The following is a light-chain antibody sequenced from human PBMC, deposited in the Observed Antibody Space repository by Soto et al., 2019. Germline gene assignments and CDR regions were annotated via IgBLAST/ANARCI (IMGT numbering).Light chain of an antibody. J-gene: IGLJ2*01. CDR2: SNN. Sequence: QSELTKPPSASGTPGQRVTVSCSGSSFNIGGNTVNWYQQITGTAPKLLINSNNQRPSGVPDRFSGSKSGTSASLAISGLQSEDEADYYCAAWDDSLNGVVFGGGTKVTVL. CDR3: AAWDDSLNGVV. CDR1: SFNIGGNT. V-gene: IGLV1-44*01.